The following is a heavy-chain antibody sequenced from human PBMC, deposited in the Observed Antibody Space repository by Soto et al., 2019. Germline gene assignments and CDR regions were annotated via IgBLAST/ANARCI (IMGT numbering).Heavy chain of an antibody. CDR1: GFTFSDFA. Sequence: EAQVLESGGGLVQPGGSLRLSCAATGFTFSDFAMSWVRQAPGKGLEWVSRIYGGGNGPHYADSVKGRVTISRDNSKKTLYLQMNSPRAEDTAVYYCAKMEGMDPWAYSFDYWGQGTLVTVSS. V-gene: IGHV3-23*01. CDR2: IYGGGNGP. J-gene: IGHJ4*02. CDR3: AKMEGMDPWAYSFDY. D-gene: IGHD2-2*03.